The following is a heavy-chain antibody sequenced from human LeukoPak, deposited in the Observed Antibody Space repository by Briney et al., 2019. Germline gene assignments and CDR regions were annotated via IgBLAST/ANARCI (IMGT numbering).Heavy chain of an antibody. CDR3: ARYGGPGDYYFAY. Sequence: SETLSLTCTVSGDSISSYYWSWLRQTPGKGLEYIGYIYDSGSANYNPSLKSRVSIPVDTSMHQFSLQLRSVTAGHTAVYYCARYGGPGDYYFAYWGQGTLVTVSS. CDR1: GDSISSYY. V-gene: IGHV4-59*01. CDR2: IYDSGSA. D-gene: IGHD2-21*01. J-gene: IGHJ4*02.